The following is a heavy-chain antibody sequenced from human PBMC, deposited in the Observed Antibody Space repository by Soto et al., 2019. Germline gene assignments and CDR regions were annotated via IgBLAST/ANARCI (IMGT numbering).Heavy chain of an antibody. CDR2: IYPGDSDT. CDR1: GYSFTSYW. V-gene: IGHV5-51*01. Sequence: GRSLKSSCKGSGYSFTSYWIGWVRQMPGKGLEWMGIIYPGDSDTRYSPSFQGQVTISADKSISTAYLQWSSLKASDTAMYYCARHGSGSYYQNRYYYYMDVWGKGTTVTVSS. CDR3: ARHGSGSYYQNRYYYYMDV. D-gene: IGHD3-10*01. J-gene: IGHJ6*03.